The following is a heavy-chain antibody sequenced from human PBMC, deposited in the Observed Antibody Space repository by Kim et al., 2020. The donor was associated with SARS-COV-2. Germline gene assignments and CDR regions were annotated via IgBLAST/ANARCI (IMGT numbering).Heavy chain of an antibody. D-gene: IGHD6-19*01. V-gene: IGHV1-3*01. CDR3: ARDHSTRGSRIAVAL. Sequence: ASVKVSCKASGYTFTSYAMHWVRQAPGQRLEWMGWINAGNGNTKYSQKFQGRVTITRDTSASTAYMELSSLRSEDTAVYYCARDHSTRGSRIAVALWGQGTLVTVSS. J-gene: IGHJ4*02. CDR1: GYTFTSYA. CDR2: INAGNGNT.